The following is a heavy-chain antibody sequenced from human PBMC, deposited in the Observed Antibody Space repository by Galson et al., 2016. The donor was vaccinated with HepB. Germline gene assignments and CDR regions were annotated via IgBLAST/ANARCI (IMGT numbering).Heavy chain of an antibody. J-gene: IGHJ6*04. CDR2: IGTAPGDT. D-gene: IGHD3-10*01. CDR1: GFTFSFYD. V-gene: IGHV3-13*01. Sequence: SLRLSCAASGFTFSFYDMHWVRQVPGKGLEWISAIGTAPGDTYYSPSVKGRFTISRENAKNSLFLHMSSLRAGDTAVYYCARGKSLWTTPWNYGLDVWGKGTTVTVSS. CDR3: ARGKSLWTTPWNYGLDV.